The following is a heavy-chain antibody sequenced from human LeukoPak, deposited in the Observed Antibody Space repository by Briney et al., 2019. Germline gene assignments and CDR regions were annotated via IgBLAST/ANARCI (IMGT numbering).Heavy chain of an antibody. V-gene: IGHV3-30*04. CDR1: GFTFSSYS. J-gene: IGHJ4*02. CDR3: ATLKGIQLWFMGAFNY. D-gene: IGHD3-10*01. CDR2: ISYDGTNK. Sequence: PGRSLRLSCAVSGFTFSSYSMHWVRQAPGKGLEWVAVISYDGTNKYYADSVKGRFTISRDNSKNTLYLQMNSLKPDDTALYYCATLKGIQLWFMGAFNYWGQGALVTVSS.